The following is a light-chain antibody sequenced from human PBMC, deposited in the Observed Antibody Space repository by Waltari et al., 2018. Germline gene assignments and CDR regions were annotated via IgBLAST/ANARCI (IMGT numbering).Light chain of an antibody. V-gene: IGLV2-8*01. CDR1: SNDVGGYKY. J-gene: IGLJ1*01. CDR3: CSYAGSLTFYV. Sequence: QSALTQPPSASGSPGQSVTISCTGTSNDVGGYKYVSWYQHHPGKVPKLIIYEVSKRPSGGPDRFSGSKAGNTASLTVSGLQADDEADYYCCSYAGSLTFYVFGTGTKVTVL. CDR2: EVS.